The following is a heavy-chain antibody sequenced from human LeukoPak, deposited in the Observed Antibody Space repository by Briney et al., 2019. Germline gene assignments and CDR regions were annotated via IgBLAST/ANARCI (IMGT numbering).Heavy chain of an antibody. CDR3: AKDLEPSLLWDAFDI. D-gene: IGHD3-10*01. CDR1: GGSISSSH. J-gene: IGHJ3*02. CDR2: ISGSGGSI. V-gene: IGHV3-23*01. Sequence: ETLSLTCTVFGGSISSSHWWTWVRHSPGKGLEWVSSISGSGGSIYYADSVKGRFTISRDNSKNTLYLQMNSLRAEDTAVYYCAKDLEPSLLWDAFDIWGQGTMVTVSS.